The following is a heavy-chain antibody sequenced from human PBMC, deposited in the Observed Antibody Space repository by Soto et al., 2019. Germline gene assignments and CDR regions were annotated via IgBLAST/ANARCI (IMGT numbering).Heavy chain of an antibody. V-gene: IGHV1-46*03. D-gene: IGHD1-26*01. CDR2: INPGDGST. CDR3: TRDLGGIYFDF. Sequence: QVQLVQSGAEVKRPGASVKVSCKASEYTFATYYIHWVRQAPGQGLEWMAVINPGDGSTTYAQKFQGRFTMTRDTYTSTVYMDLGSLTSEDTAVYFCTRDLGGIYFDFWGQGTLVTVSS. CDR1: EYTFATYY. J-gene: IGHJ4*02.